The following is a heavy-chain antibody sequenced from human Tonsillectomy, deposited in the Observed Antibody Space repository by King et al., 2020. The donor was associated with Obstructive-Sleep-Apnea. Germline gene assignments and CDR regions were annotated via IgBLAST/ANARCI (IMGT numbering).Heavy chain of an antibody. J-gene: IGHJ4*02. V-gene: IGHV1-46*01. CDR2: INPSCWST. D-gene: IGHD3-3*01. CDR3: ASYDFWSGYWSY. CDR1: GYTFTSVY. Sequence: QLVQSGAEVKKPGASVKVSCKAFGYTFTSVYMHWVLQVPGQGLELMGLINPSCWSTSYAQNCQGRVTMTRETVTSTGYMELSSLRSEDTAVYYCASYDFWSGYWSYWGQGTLVTVSS.